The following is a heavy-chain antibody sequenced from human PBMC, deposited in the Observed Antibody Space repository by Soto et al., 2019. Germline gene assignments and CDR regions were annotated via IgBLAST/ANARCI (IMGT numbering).Heavy chain of an antibody. Sequence: QVQLVESGGGVVQPGRSLRLSCVMSGFTFSDYGMHWVRQAPGKGLEWVAVMWYDGSNEFYADSVKGRFTISRDNSKNTRSLQMNSLRAEDTAVYYCGGDRLARVWRPGIDYWGQGILVTVSS. CDR1: GFTFSDYG. CDR3: GGDRLARVWRPGIDY. J-gene: IGHJ4*02. CDR2: MWYDGSNE. V-gene: IGHV3-33*01. D-gene: IGHD3-10*01.